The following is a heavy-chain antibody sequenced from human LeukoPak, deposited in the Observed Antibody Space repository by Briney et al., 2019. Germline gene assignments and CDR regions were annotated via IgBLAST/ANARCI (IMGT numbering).Heavy chain of an antibody. CDR2: IDPNSGGT. V-gene: IGHV1-2*02. CDR1: GYTFTGYY. CDR3: AKERGNYGSGSWGIDS. J-gene: IGHJ4*02. D-gene: IGHD3-10*01. Sequence: ASVKVSCKASGYTFTGYYMHWVRQAPGPGLEWMGWIDPNSGGTNYAQKFQGRVTMTRDTSIGTAYMELSRLRSDDTAVYYCAKERGNYGSGSWGIDSWGQGTLVTVSS.